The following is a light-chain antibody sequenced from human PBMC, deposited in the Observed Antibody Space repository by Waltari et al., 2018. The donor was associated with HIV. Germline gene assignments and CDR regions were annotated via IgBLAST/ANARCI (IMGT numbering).Light chain of an antibody. Sequence: QSALTQPRSVSGSPGQSVPISCTGTSSDVGVYNFVSWYQQHPGKAPNLMIYDVSKRPSGVPDRFSGSKSGNTASLTISGLQAEDEADYYCCSYAGSYPVVFGGGTKLTVL. CDR3: CSYAGSYPVV. CDR2: DVS. J-gene: IGLJ2*01. CDR1: SSDVGVYNF. V-gene: IGLV2-11*01.